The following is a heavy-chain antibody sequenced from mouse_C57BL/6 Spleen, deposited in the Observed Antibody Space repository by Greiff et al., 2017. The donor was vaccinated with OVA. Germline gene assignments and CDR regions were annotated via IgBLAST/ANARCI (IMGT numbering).Heavy chain of an antibody. CDR3: ARNSGQRRDGDAMDY. V-gene: IGHV2-2*01. Sequence: VKLQQSGPGLVQPSQSLSITCTVSGFSLTSYGVHWVRQSPGKGLVWLGVIWSGGSTDYNAAFISRLSISKDNSKSQVFFKMNSLQADDTAIYDCARNSGQRRDGDAMDYWGQGTSVTVSA. D-gene: IGHD6-1*01. J-gene: IGHJ4*01. CDR2: IWSGGST. CDR1: GFSLTSYG.